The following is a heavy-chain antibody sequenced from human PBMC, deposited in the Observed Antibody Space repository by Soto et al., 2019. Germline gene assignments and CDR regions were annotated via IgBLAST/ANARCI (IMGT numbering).Heavy chain of an antibody. CDR2: MNPNSGNT. D-gene: IGHD6-19*01. V-gene: IGHV1-8*01. J-gene: IGHJ4*02. Sequence: QVQLVQSGAEVKKPGASVKVSCKASGYTFTSYDINWVRQATGQGLEWMGWMNPNSGNTGYAHKFQGRVTMTRNTSISTAYMELSSLRSDDTAVYYCSRSVEWLASFEYWGQGTLVTVSS. CDR1: GYTFTSYD. CDR3: SRSVEWLASFEY.